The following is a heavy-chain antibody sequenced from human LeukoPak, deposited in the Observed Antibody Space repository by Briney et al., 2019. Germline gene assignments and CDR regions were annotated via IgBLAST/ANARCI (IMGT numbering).Heavy chain of an antibody. V-gene: IGHV4-39*07. CDR2: VYYSGSI. J-gene: IGHJ6*03. Sequence: PSETLSLTCTVSGGSISSSSYYWAWIRQPPGKGLEWFGSVYYSGSINYNPSLKSRVTISVDTSKNQFSLKLSSVTAADTAVYYCARGAFDWLNHYYMDVWGKGTTVTVSS. D-gene: IGHD3-9*01. CDR1: GGSISSSSYY. CDR3: ARGAFDWLNHYYMDV.